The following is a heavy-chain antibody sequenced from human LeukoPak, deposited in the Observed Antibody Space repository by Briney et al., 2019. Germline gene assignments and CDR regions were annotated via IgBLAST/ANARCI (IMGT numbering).Heavy chain of an antibody. J-gene: IGHJ6*02. CDR3: AREEGQLYDFWSGYLGPSYYYGMDV. V-gene: IGHV1-46*01. CDR1: GYTFTNYY. CDR2: INPAGGST. D-gene: IGHD3-3*01. Sequence: GASVKVSCKASGYTFTNYYIHWVRQAPGQGLEWMGVINPAGGSTSYAQKFQGRVAMTRDTSTSTAYMELSSLRSEDTAVYYCAREEGQLYDFWSGYLGPSYYYGMDVWGQGTTVTVSS.